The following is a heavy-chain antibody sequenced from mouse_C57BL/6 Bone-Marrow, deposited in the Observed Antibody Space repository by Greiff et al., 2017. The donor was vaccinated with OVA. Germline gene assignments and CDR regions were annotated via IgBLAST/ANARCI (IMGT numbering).Heavy chain of an antibody. D-gene: IGHD1-1*01. CDR3: ASEDDGSGFGWCFDV. J-gene: IGHJ1*03. V-gene: IGHV1-55*01. Sequence: QVHVKQSGAELVKPGASVKMSCKASGYTFTSYWITWVKQRPGQGLEWIGDIYPGSGSTNYNEKFKSKATLTVDTSSSTAYMQLSSLTSEATTVYYCASEDDGSGFGWCFDVGGTGKAATV. CDR2: IYPGSGST. CDR1: GYTFTSYW.